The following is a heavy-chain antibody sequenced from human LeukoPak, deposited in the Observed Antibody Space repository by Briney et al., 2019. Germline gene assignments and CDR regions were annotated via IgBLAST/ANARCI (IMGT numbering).Heavy chain of an antibody. CDR1: GYSISSGFY. CDR2: IYRSGNT. D-gene: IGHD5-24*01. CDR3: ARRWLQYYFDY. J-gene: IGHJ4*02. Sequence: SETLSLTCAVSGYSISSGFYWGWIRQPPGKGLEWIGSIYRSGNTYCNPSLKSRVTMSVDTSKNQFSLDLTSVAAADTAVYYCARRWLQYYFDYWGQGTLVTVSS. V-gene: IGHV4-38-2*01.